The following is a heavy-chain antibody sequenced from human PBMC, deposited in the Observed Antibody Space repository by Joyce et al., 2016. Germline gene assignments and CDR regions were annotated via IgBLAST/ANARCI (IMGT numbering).Heavy chain of an antibody. CDR2: IYWNDDR. CDR1: GFSLSTSGVG. V-gene: IGHV2-5*01. D-gene: IGHD3-22*01. CDR3: AGGYPGYYFEN. J-gene: IGHJ4*02. Sequence: QITLRESGPTLVKPTQTLTLTCTVSGFSLSTSGVGVGWIRQAPGKALEWLALIYWNDDRRFSSSLKTRLTITKDSSKNQVVLTLTNMDPVDTATYYCAGGYPGYYFENWGQGTLVTVSS.